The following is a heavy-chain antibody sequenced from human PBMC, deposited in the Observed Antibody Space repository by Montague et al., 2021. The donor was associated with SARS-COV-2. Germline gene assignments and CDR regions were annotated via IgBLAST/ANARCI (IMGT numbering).Heavy chain of an antibody. V-gene: IGHV4-39*01. CDR3: ARQMTSWWELLYYFDY. CDR1: GGSISSSSYY. J-gene: IGHJ4*02. CDR2: IYYSGST. Sequence: SETLSLTCTVSGGSISSSSYYWGWIRQPPGKGLEWIGSIYYSGSTYYNLSLKSRVTISVDTSKNQFSLKLSSVTAADTAVYYCARQMTSWWELLYYFDYWGQGTLVTVSS. D-gene: IGHD1-26*01.